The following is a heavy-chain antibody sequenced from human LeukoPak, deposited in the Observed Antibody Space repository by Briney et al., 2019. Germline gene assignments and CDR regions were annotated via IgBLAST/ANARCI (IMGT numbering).Heavy chain of an antibody. Sequence: PGGSLRLSCAASGFTFDDYAMHWVRQAPGKGLEWVAVIWYDGSNKYYADSVKGRFTIPRDNSKNTLYLQMNSLRAEDTAVYYCARYSGYELQYYFDYWGQGTLVTVSS. CDR2: IWYDGSNK. CDR3: ARYSGYELQYYFDY. V-gene: IGHV3-33*08. J-gene: IGHJ4*02. D-gene: IGHD5-12*01. CDR1: GFTFDDYA.